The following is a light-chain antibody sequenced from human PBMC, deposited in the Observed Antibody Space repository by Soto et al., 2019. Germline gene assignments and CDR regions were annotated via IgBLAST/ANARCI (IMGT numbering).Light chain of an antibody. CDR1: SSDVGSYNL. CDR2: EVS. Sequence: SVLTQPASVSGSPGQSITISCTGTSSDVGSYNLVSWYQQHPGKAPKLMIYEVSKRPSGVSNRFSGSKSGNTASLTISGLQAEDEADYYCCSYAGSSTFRVFGGGTKLTVL. CDR3: CSYAGSSTFRV. V-gene: IGLV2-23*02. J-gene: IGLJ3*02.